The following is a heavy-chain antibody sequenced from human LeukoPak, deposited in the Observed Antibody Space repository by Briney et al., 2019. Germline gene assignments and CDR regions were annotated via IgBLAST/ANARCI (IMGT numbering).Heavy chain of an antibody. CDR3: ARRGQDTPMVYYNYFNY. V-gene: IGHV4-59*06. CDR2: IYYTGSA. CDR1: GGSISSYY. D-gene: IGHD5-18*01. J-gene: IGHJ4*02. Sequence: PSETLSLTCTVSGGSISSYYWTWIRQHPGKGLEWIGNIYYTGSAYYNPSLKSRVTISVDTSKNHFSLRLYSVTAADTAVYYCARRGQDTPMVYYNYFNYWGQGALVTVSS.